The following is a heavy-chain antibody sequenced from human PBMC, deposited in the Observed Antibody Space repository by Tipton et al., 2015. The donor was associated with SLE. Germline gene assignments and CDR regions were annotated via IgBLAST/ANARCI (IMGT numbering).Heavy chain of an antibody. CDR2: INYSGNT. CDR1: DGSITSYY. V-gene: IGHV4-59*01. J-gene: IGHJ4*02. D-gene: IGHD2-21*01. Sequence: LRLSCSVGDGSITSYYWSWIRQPPGKGLEWIGYINYSGNTNYNPSLKSRVTTSVDTSKNQLSLKLHYVTATDTAVYYCARDCDWGPLGYWGQGTLVTVSS. CDR3: ARDCDWGPLGY.